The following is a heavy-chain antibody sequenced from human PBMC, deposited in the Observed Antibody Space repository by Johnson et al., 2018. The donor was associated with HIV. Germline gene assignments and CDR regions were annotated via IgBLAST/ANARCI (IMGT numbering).Heavy chain of an antibody. CDR1: GFTFSSYA. Sequence: QVQLVESGGGVVQPGRSLRLSCAASGFTFSSYAMHWVRQAPGKGLEWVAVISYDGSSKYYADAVKGRFTITRDNSKNTLYLQMNSRRAEDTAVYYCARGALQRGSWYGRDAFDIWGQGTMVTVSS. J-gene: IGHJ3*02. V-gene: IGHV3-30-3*01. CDR2: ISYDGSSK. D-gene: IGHD6-13*01. CDR3: ARGALQRGSWYGRDAFDI.